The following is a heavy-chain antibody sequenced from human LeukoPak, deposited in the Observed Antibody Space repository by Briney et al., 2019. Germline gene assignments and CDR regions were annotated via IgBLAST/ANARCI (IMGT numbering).Heavy chain of an antibody. CDR1: GYRFTGYY. CDR3: ARDLGGWGSFRNFFEY. V-gene: IGHV1-2*02. Sequence: ASVKVSCKASGYRFTGYYMHWVRQAPGQGLEWMGWITPNSGGTNYAQKFQGRVSMTRDPSISTVYMELNSMRSDDTAVYYCARDLGGWGSFRNFFEYWGQGTLVTVSS. J-gene: IGHJ4*02. D-gene: IGHD3-16*01. CDR2: ITPNSGGT.